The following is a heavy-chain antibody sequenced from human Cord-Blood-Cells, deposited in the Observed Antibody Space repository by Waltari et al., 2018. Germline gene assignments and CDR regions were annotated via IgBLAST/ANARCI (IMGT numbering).Heavy chain of an antibody. D-gene: IGHD7-27*01. J-gene: IGHJ3*02. CDR2: IHPSGSD. Sequence: QVQLQESGPGLVKPSENLSLTCTVSGYSISSGYYGGWIRQRPGKGLEWIGSIHPSGSDYRNPSRSSRVTLSVETSKNQFSLKLGSVTAADTGVYYCATDPPNWGPRGAFDIWGQGTMVTVSS. V-gene: IGHV4-38-2*02. CDR1: GYSISSGYY. CDR3: ATDPPNWGPRGAFDI.